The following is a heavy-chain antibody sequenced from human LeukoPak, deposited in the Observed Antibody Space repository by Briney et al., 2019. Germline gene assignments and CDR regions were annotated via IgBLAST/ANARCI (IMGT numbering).Heavy chain of an antibody. CDR2: IYYSGST. CDR3: ARGRWLQSGLVFDY. Sequence: PSETLSLTCTVSGGSISSYYWSWIRQPPGKGLEWIGYIYYSGSTNYNPSLKSRVTISVDTSKNQFSLKLSSVTAADTAVYYCARGRWLQSGLVFDYWGQGTLVTVSS. J-gene: IGHJ4*02. V-gene: IGHV4-59*01. CDR1: GGSISSYY. D-gene: IGHD5-24*01.